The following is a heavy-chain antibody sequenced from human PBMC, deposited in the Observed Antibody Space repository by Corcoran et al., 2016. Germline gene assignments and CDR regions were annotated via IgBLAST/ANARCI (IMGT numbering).Heavy chain of an antibody. CDR1: GFSLSTSGMR. J-gene: IGHJ5*02. Sequence: QITSKESGPALVKPTQTLTLTCTFSGFSLSTSGMRVSWIRHPPGKALDWLARIDWDDDKFYSSSLKTRLTISKDTSKNPVVLTMTNMDPVDTATYYCARIGGSGWYGNWFDPWGQGTLVTVSS. CDR2: IDWDDDK. CDR3: ARIGGSGWYGNWFDP. V-gene: IGHV2-70*04. D-gene: IGHD6-19*01.